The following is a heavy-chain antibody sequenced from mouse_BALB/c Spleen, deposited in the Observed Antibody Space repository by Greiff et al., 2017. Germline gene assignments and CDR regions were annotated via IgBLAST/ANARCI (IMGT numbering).Heavy chain of an antibody. V-gene: IGHV1-4*02. Sequence: QVQLKQSAAELARPGASVKMSCKASGYTFTSYTMHWVKQRPGQGLEWIGYINPSSGYTEYNQKFKDKTTLTADKSSSTAYMQLSSLTSEDSAVYYCARWYGSSYDYAMDYWGQGTSVTVSS. CDR2: INPSSGYT. CDR3: ARWYGSSYDYAMDY. J-gene: IGHJ4*01. CDR1: GYTFTSYT. D-gene: IGHD1-1*01.